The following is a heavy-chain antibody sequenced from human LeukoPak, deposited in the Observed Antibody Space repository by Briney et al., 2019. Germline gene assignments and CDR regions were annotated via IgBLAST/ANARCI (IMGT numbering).Heavy chain of an antibody. CDR2: INHSGST. Sequence: PSETLSLTCAVYGGSFSGYYWSWIRQPPGKGLEWIGEINHSGSTNYNPSLKSRVTISVDTSKNLFSLKLSSVTAADTAVYYCARGDMVRGVIINYYYYGMDVWGKGTTVTVSS. D-gene: IGHD3-10*01. CDR1: GGSFSGYY. J-gene: IGHJ6*04. CDR3: ARGDMVRGVIINYYYYGMDV. V-gene: IGHV4-34*01.